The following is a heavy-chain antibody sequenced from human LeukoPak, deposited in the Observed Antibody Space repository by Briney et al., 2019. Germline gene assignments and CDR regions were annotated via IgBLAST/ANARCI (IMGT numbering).Heavy chain of an antibody. V-gene: IGHV4-30-4*01. D-gene: IGHD2-15*01. CDR3: ARVTPPGYLGP. Sequence: SETLSLTCTVSGGSISSGDYYWSWIRQPPGKGLEWIGYIYYSGSTYYNPYLKSRVTISVDTSKNQFSLKLSSVTAADTAVYYCARVTPPGYLGPWGQGTLVTVSS. J-gene: IGHJ5*02. CDR2: IYYSGST. CDR1: GGSISSGDYY.